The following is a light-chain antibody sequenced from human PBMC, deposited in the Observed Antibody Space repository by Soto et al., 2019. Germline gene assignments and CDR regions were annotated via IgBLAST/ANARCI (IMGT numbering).Light chain of an antibody. J-gene: IGKJ2*01. V-gene: IGKV3-20*01. CDR1: QSVSSSY. Sequence: EIVLTQSPGTLSLSPGERATLAFRASQSVSSSYLAWYQQKPGQAPRLLIYGASSRATGIPDRFSGSGSGTDFTLTISTLEPEDFAVYYCQPYGSSPYNFGQGTRLEIK. CDR2: GAS. CDR3: QPYGSSPYN.